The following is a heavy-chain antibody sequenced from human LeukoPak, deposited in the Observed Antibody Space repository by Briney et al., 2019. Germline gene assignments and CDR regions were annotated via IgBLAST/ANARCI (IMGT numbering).Heavy chain of an antibody. CDR3: AKDLGAAGFNWFDP. CDR1: GFTFSGYG. J-gene: IGHJ5*02. D-gene: IGHD6-13*01. CDR2: ISGSGGST. V-gene: IGHV3-23*01. Sequence: PGGSLRLSCAASGFTFSGYGMSWVRQAPGKGLEWVSAISGSGGSTYYADSVKGRFTISRDNSKNTLYLQMNSLRAEDTAVYYCAKDLGAAGFNWFDPWGQGTLVTVSS.